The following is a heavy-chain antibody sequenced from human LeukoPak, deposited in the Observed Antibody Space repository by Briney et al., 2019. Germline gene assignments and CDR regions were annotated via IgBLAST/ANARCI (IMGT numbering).Heavy chain of an antibody. D-gene: IGHD2-2*01. Sequence: KTSETLSLTCAVYGGSFSGFYWSWIRRPRGKGLEWIGEIIHSGSTKYSTFLKGRVTILVDTSKNQFSMKLSSVTAPNTAVYYCARRLSPSSCSSTSCLRKNWFDPWGQGTLVTVSS. V-gene: IGHV4-34*12. CDR3: ARRLSPSSCSSTSCLRKNWFDP. CDR1: GGSFSGFY. CDR2: IIHSGST. J-gene: IGHJ5*02.